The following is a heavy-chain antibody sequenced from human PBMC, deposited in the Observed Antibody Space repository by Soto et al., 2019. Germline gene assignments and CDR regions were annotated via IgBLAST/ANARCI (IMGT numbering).Heavy chain of an antibody. D-gene: IGHD4-17*01. Sequence: SETLSLTCTVSGGSISSGGYYWSWIRQHPGKGLEWIGYIYYSGSTYYNPSLKSRVTISVDTSKNQFSLKLSSVTAADTAVYYCARSRGLPRAFDIWGQGTMVTVSS. J-gene: IGHJ3*02. CDR2: IYYSGST. CDR3: ARSRGLPRAFDI. V-gene: IGHV4-31*03. CDR1: GGSISSGGYY.